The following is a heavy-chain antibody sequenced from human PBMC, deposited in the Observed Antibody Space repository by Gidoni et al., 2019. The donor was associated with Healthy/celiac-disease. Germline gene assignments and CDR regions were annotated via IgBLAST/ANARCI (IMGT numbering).Heavy chain of an antibody. CDR1: GYSFTSSW. V-gene: IGHV5-10-1*03. D-gene: IGHD2-15*01. Sequence: EVQLVQSGAEVKKPGESLRISCTGSGYSFTSSWISWVRQMPGKGLEWMGRIDPSDSYTNYSPSFQGHVTISADKSISTAYLQWSSLKASDTAMYYCARHSHYCSGGSCGDFDYWGQGTLVTVSS. J-gene: IGHJ4*02. CDR3: ARHSHYCSGGSCGDFDY. CDR2: IDPSDSYT.